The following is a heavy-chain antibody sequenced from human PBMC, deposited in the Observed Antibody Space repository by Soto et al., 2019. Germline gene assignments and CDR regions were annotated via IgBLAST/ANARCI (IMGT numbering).Heavy chain of an antibody. CDR3: ATSSIVVLPAADDALDI. Sequence: ASVKVSCKVSGYTLTELSIHWVRQAPGKGLEWMGGFDVEDVETIYAQRFQGRVSMTEDTSIDTAYMELSSLRSDDTAVYFCATSSIVVLPAADDALDIWG. J-gene: IGHJ3*02. D-gene: IGHD2-2*01. CDR2: FDVEDVET. CDR1: GYTLTELS. V-gene: IGHV1-24*01.